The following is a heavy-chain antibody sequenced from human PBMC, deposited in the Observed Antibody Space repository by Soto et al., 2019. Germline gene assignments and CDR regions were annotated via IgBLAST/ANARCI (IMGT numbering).Heavy chain of an antibody. Sequence: QVQLVQSGAEVKKPGASVKVSCKASGYTFTSYYMHWVRQAPGQGLEWMGIINPSGGSTSYAQRFQGIITVTRDTSTRTVYMELSSLRSEDTSVYYCARDYGATRRDWFDPCGQGTLVTVSS. J-gene: IGHJ5*02. CDR1: GYTFTSYY. D-gene: IGHD4-17*01. CDR2: INPSGGST. V-gene: IGHV1-46*01. CDR3: ARDYGATRRDWFDP.